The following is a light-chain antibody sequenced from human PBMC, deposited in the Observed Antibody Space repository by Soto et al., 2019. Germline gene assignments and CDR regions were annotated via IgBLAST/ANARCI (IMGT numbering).Light chain of an antibody. CDR2: AAS. J-gene: IGKJ4*01. V-gene: IGKV1-12*01. CDR3: KQSRSFPLT. CDR1: QDLDRW. Sequence: TQRTQCTSSQPASVGDGVTITCRASQDLDRWLAWYQQKPGEAPKVLIFAASSLQSGLPSRFSGGGSGTDFSLTISSLQPEDFATYYCKQSRSFPLTFGGGTKVDIK.